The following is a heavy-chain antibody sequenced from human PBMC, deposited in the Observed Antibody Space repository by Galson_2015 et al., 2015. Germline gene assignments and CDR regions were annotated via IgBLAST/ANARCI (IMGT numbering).Heavy chain of an antibody. J-gene: IGHJ4*02. CDR2: INPGGNIK. V-gene: IGHV1-46*01. CDR1: GYTFSNYY. CDR3: ARDLYDSSGYYYYLDY. D-gene: IGHD3-22*01. Sequence: SVKVSCKASGYTFSNYYLHWVRQAPGQGLEWMGIINPGGNIKKYAQKFQDRITMTGDTSTTTVYMELSSLVSEDTAVYYCARDLYDSSGYYYYLDYWGQGTLVTVSS.